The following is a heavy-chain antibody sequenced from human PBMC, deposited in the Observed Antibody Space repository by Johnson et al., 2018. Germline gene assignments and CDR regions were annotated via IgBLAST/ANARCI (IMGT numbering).Heavy chain of an antibody. Sequence: VQLQESGGGLVQPGESLRLSCTASGITLNTYDIHWIRQAAGKGLEWLSYISGSGSPIYYADSVKGRFTVSTDTAKNSVILQMNSLGDEDTAVYYCRRWGGNTDIWGQGTMVTVSS. CDR2: ISGSGSPI. J-gene: IGHJ3*02. CDR3: RRWGGNTDI. D-gene: IGHD2/OR15-2a*01. V-gene: IGHV3-48*02. CDR1: GITLNTYD.